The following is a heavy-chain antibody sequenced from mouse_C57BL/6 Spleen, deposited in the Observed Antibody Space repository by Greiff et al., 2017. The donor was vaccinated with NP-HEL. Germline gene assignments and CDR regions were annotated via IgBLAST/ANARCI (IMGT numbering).Heavy chain of an antibody. CDR2: IYPGSGNT. CDR1: GYTFTDYY. Sequence: QVQLQQSGAELVRPGASVKLSCKASGYTFTDYYINWVKQRPGQGLEWIARIYPGSGNTYYNEKFKGKATLTAEKSSSTAYMQLSSLTSEDSAVYFRARTGIHYDGDYYARDYGGQGTSVTVAS. J-gene: IGHJ4*01. CDR3: ARTGIHYDGDYYARDY. V-gene: IGHV1-76*01. D-gene: IGHD1-2*01.